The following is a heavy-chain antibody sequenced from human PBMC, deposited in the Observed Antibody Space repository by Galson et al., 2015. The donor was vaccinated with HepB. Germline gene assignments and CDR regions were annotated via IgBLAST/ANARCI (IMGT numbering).Heavy chain of an antibody. Sequence: QSGAEVKKPGESLRISCTGSGYSFTSYWISWVRQMPGKGLEWMGRIDPSDSYTNYSPSFQGHVTISADKSISTAYLQWSSLKASDTAMYYCATAAGVTMVRGVIRYYYYGMDVWGQGTTVTVSS. J-gene: IGHJ6*02. CDR3: ATAAGVTMVRGVIRYYYYGMDV. V-gene: IGHV5-10-1*01. CDR2: IDPSDSYT. CDR1: GYSFTSYW. D-gene: IGHD3-10*01.